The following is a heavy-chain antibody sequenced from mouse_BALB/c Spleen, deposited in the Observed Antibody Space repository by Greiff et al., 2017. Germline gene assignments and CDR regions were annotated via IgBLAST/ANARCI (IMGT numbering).Heavy chain of an antibody. CDR1: GFTFSSYA. CDR2: ISSGGSYT. Sequence: EVKVVESGGGLVKPGGSLKLSCAASGFTFSSYAMSWVRQSPEKRLEWVAEISSGGSYTYYPDTVTGRFTISRDNAKNTLYLEMSSLRSEDTAMYYCARGASTMITTFAYWGQGTLVTVSA. V-gene: IGHV5-9-4*01. D-gene: IGHD2-4*01. CDR3: ARGASTMITTFAY. J-gene: IGHJ3*01.